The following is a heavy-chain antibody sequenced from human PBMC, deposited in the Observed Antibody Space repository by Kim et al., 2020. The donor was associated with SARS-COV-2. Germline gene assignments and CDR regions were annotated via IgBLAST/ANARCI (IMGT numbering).Heavy chain of an antibody. CDR3: ARQGYDILTGYSDY. D-gene: IGHD3-9*01. V-gene: IGHV4-38-2*02. Sequence: SETLSLTCTVSGYSISSGYYWGWIRQPPGKGLEWIGSIYHSGSTYNNPSLKSRVTISVDTSKNQFSLKLSSVTASDTAVYYCARQGYDILTGYSDYWGQGTLITVSS. CDR2: IYHSGST. J-gene: IGHJ4*02. CDR1: GYSISSGYY.